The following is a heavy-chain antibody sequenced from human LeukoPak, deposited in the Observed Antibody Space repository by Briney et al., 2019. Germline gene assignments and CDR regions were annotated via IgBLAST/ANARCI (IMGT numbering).Heavy chain of an antibody. V-gene: IGHV1-8*01. CDR1: GYTFTSYD. J-gene: IGHJ3*02. CDR2: MNPNSGNT. CDR3: ARRGSLGYCSGGSCYNDAFDI. Sequence: GAPVKVSCKASGYTFTSYDINWVRQATGQGLEWMGWMNPNSGNTGYAQKFQGRVTMTRNTSISTAYMELSSLRSEDTAVYYCARRGSLGYCSGGSCYNDAFDIWGQGTMVTVSS. D-gene: IGHD2-15*01.